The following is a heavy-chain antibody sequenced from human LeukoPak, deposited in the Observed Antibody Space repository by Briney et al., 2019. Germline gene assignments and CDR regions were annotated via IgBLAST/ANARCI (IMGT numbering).Heavy chain of an antibody. J-gene: IGHJ3*02. CDR1: GGTFSSYA. CDR3: ARGFLRFDAFDI. V-gene: IGHV1-69*04. Sequence: SVKVSCKASGGTFSSYAISWVRQAPGQGLEWMGRIIPIFGIANYAQKFQGRVTMTRNTSISTAYMELSSLRSEDTAVYYCARGFLRFDAFDIWGQGTMVTVSS. CDR2: IIPIFGIA. D-gene: IGHD4-17*01.